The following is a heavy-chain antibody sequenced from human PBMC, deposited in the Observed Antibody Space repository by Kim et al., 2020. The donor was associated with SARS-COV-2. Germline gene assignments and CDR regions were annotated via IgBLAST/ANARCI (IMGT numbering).Heavy chain of an antibody. CDR2: INWNGGRT. Sequence: GGSLRLSCAASGFTFDDYGMSWVRQAPGKGLEWVSGINWNGGRTGYADSVKGRFTISRDNAKNSLYLQMNSLRAEDTALYHCARVDVSFGHGDYSQFDYWGQGTLVTVSS. CDR3: ARVDVSFGHGDYSQFDY. V-gene: IGHV3-20*01. CDR1: GFTFDDYG. D-gene: IGHD4-17*01. J-gene: IGHJ4*02.